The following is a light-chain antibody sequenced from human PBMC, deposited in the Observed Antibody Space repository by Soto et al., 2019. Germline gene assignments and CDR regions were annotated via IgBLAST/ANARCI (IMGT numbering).Light chain of an antibody. CDR3: QQYYSTPYT. CDR2: DAS. V-gene: IGKV1-5*01. CDR1: HNIERW. J-gene: IGKJ2*01. Sequence: IQMTQSPSTLSASVGDRVTITCRASHNIERWMAWYQQKPGKAPSLLIFDASTLHSGVPSRFSGSGSGTDFTLTISSLQAEDVAVYYCQQYYSTPYTFGQGTKLEIK.